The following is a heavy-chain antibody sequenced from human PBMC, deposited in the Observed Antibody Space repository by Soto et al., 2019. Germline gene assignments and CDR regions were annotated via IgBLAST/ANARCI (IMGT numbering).Heavy chain of an antibody. CDR1: GFTFSSYA. J-gene: IGHJ4*02. D-gene: IGHD6-19*01. V-gene: IGHV3-23*01. Sequence: EVQLLESGGGLVQPGGSLRLSCAAAGFTFSSYAMSWVRQAPGKGLEWVSAISGSGGSTYYADSVKGRFTISRDNSKNTLYLQMNSLRAEETAVYYCARRSSGWYFDYWGQGTLVIVSS. CDR3: ARRSSGWYFDY. CDR2: ISGSGGST.